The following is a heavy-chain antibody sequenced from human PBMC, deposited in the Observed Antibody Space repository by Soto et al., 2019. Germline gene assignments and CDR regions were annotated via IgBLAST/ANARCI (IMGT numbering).Heavy chain of an antibody. CDR3: SRDSYGAFDY. V-gene: IGHV3-48*01. CDR2: TSSSSSTI. D-gene: IGHD3-10*01. Sequence: PGGSLRLSCAASGFTFSSFGMNWVRQAPGKGLEWVSYTSSSSSTIYFADSVKGRFTISRDNAKNSLYLQMNSLRAEDTAVYYCSRDSYGAFDYWGQGTLVTVSS. CDR1: GFTFSSFG. J-gene: IGHJ4*02.